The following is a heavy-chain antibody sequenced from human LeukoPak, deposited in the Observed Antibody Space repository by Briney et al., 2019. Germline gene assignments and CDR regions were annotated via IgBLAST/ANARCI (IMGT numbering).Heavy chain of an antibody. V-gene: IGHV4-59*08. CDR2: IYYSGST. J-gene: IGHJ4*02. CDR1: GGSISSYY. D-gene: IGHD5-18*01. CDR3: ARRGSPGYSYGLYYFDY. Sequence: SETLSLTCTVSGGSISSYYWSWIRQPPGKGLEWIGYIYYSGSTNYNPSLKSRVTISVDTSKNQFSLKLSSVTAADTAVYYCARRGSPGYSYGLYYFDYWGQGTLVTVSS.